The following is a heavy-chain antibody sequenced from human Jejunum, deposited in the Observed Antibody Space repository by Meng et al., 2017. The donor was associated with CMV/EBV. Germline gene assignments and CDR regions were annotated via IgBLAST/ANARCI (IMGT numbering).Heavy chain of an antibody. CDR3: GMERVN. CDR2: ISHGGIT. J-gene: IGHJ4*02. Sequence: QVQLQQWGAGLLNSSETLSLTCAVSGGSLSPYYWTWIRQIPGKGLEWIGEISHGGITNYNPSLKSRVTLLIDTSKNQFSLKLSSVTAADTAVYYCGMERVNWGQGILVTVSS. CDR1: GGSLSPYY. V-gene: IGHV4-34*01. D-gene: IGHD1-1*01.